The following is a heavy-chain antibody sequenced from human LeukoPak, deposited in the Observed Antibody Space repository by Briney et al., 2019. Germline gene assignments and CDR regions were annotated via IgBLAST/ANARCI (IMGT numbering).Heavy chain of an antibody. CDR3: ARTYEMGHDY. CDR1: GGSISSYY. J-gene: IGHJ4*02. D-gene: IGHD5-24*01. Sequence: SETLSLTCTVSGGSISSYYWSWIRQPPGKGLEWIGYIYYSGSTYYNPSLKSRVTISVDTSKNQFSLKLSSVTAADTAVYYCARTYEMGHDYWGQGTLVTVSS. CDR2: IYYSGST. V-gene: IGHV4-59*01.